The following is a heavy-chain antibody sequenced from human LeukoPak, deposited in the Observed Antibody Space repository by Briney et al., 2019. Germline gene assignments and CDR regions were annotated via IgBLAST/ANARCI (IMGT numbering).Heavy chain of an antibody. Sequence: ASVKVSCKASGYTFTGYYMHWVRQAPGQGLEWMGWISGYNGNTKYVQKFQGRVTMATDTSTSTAYMELRSLRSDDTAVYYCARANMVRGVGSFFDRNWFDPWGQGTLVTVSS. CDR2: ISGYNGNT. D-gene: IGHD3-10*01. J-gene: IGHJ5*02. CDR1: GYTFTGYY. CDR3: ARANMVRGVGSFFDRNWFDP. V-gene: IGHV1-18*04.